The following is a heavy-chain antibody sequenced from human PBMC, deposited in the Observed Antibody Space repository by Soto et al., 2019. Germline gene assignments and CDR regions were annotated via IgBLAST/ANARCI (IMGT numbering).Heavy chain of an antibody. CDR2: ISDDGSYK. Sequence: PGGSLRLSCAASGFTFSSYGMHWVRQAPGNGLEWVAVISDDGSYKDYSDSAKGRFTVSRDNSKSTLYLQMNSLRTEDTAVYYCAKAVEKAFDIWGQGVMATVPS. V-gene: IGHV3-30*18. CDR3: AKAVEKAFDI. J-gene: IGHJ3*02. CDR1: GFTFSSYG. D-gene: IGHD2-2*01.